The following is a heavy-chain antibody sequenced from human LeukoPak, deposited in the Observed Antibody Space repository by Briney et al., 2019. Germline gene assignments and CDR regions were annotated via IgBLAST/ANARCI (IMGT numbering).Heavy chain of an antibody. CDR2: IIPIFGTA. V-gene: IGHV1-69*13. D-gene: IGHD3-3*01. Sequence: ASVKVSCKGSGGTFSSYAISWVRQAPGQGLEWMGGIIPIFGTANYAQKFQGRVTITADESTSTAYMELSSLRSEDTAVYYCARDPCQVGGLCLWSGYSGFDYWGQGTLVTVSS. J-gene: IGHJ4*02. CDR1: GGTFSSYA. CDR3: ARDPCQVGGLCLWSGYSGFDY.